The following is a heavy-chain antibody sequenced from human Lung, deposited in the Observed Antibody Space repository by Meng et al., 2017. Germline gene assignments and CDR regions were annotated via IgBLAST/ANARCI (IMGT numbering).Heavy chain of an antibody. Sequence: QVQLQQGGQGLLTPSSTLSLTCVVSGGSFSDYYWSWIRQPTGKGLEWIGEINHSGSTNYNPSLESRATISVDTSQNNLSLKLSSVTAADSAVYYCARGPTTMAHDFDYWGQGTLVTVSS. J-gene: IGHJ4*02. V-gene: IGHV4-34*01. CDR1: GGSFSDYY. CDR2: INHSGST. CDR3: ARGPTTMAHDFDY. D-gene: IGHD4-11*01.